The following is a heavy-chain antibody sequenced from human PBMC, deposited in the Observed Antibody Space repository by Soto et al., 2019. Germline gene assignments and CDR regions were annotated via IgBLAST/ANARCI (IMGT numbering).Heavy chain of an antibody. J-gene: IGHJ4*02. CDR1: GFTFSSYE. CDR2: ISSSGSTI. CDR3: ARAVYDSSGYYYYFRGHYFDY. D-gene: IGHD3-22*01. Sequence: GGSLRLSCAASGFTFSSYEMNWVRQAPGKGLEWVSYISSSGSTIYYADSVKGRFTISRDNAKNSLYLQMNSLRAEDTAVYYCARAVYDSSGYYYYFRGHYFDYWGQGTLVTVSS. V-gene: IGHV3-48*03.